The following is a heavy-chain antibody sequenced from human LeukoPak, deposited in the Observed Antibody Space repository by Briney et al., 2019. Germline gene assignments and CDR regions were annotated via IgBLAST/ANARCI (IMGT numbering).Heavy chain of an antibody. CDR3: ARGRAGYSSALGSGYYLSFDY. Sequence: SETLSLTCAVYGGSFSGYYWSWIRQPPGKGLEWIGEINHSGSTNYNPSLKSRVTISVDTSKNQFSLKLSSVTAADTAVYYCARGRAGYSSALGSGYYLSFDYWGQGTLVTVSS. CDR2: INHSGST. J-gene: IGHJ4*02. V-gene: IGHV4-34*01. CDR1: GGSFSGYY. D-gene: IGHD3-22*01.